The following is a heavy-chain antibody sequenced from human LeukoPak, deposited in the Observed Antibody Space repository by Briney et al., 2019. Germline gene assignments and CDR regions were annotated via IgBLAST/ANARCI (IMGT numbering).Heavy chain of an antibody. D-gene: IGHD1-26*01. CDR3: ARGAGSGSYYEAFDI. Sequence: GGSLRLSCAASGFTFSSYWMSWVRQAPGKGLEWVANIKQDGSEKYYVDSVKGRFTISRDNAKNSLYLQMNSLRAEDTAVYYCARGAGSGSYYEAFDIWGQGTMVTVSS. CDR2: IKQDGSEK. CDR1: GFTFSSYW. J-gene: IGHJ3*02. V-gene: IGHV3-7*01.